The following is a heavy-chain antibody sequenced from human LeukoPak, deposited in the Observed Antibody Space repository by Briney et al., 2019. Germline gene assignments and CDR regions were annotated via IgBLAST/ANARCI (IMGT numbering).Heavy chain of an antibody. Sequence: GGSLRLSCAASGFTFSSYEMNWVRQAPGKGLQWVSYITSSGSTMKYADSVKGRFTISRDSAKNSLYLQMNSLRAEDTAVYYCAREGKGIAFDYWSQGTLVTVSS. CDR1: GFTFSSYE. CDR3: AREGKGIAFDY. V-gene: IGHV3-48*03. CDR2: ITSSGSTM. D-gene: IGHD6-13*01. J-gene: IGHJ4*02.